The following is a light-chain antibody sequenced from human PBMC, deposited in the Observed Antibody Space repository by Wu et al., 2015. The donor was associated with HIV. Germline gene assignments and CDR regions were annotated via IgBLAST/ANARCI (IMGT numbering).Light chain of an antibody. J-gene: IGKJ5*01. CDR2: DAS. CDR1: KSVSYA. CDR3: QQQSNWPLT. V-gene: IGKV3-11*01. Sequence: EIVLRQSPSTQSFSPGERATLSCRASKSVSYALAWFQQKPGQAPRLLIFDASNRATGIPDRFSGSGSGTDFTLTISSLEAEDFAVYYCQQQSNWPLTFGQGTRLDMK.